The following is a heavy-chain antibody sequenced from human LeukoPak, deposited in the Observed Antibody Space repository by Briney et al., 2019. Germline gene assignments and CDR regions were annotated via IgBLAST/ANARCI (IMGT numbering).Heavy chain of an antibody. CDR2: IIPIFGTA. J-gene: IGHJ4*02. Sequence: SVKVSCKASGDTFSSYAISWVRQAPGQGLEWMGGIIPIFGTANYAQKFQGRVTITTDESTSTAYVELSSLRSEDTAVYYCARGPLGYSSSSYFDYWGQGTLVTVSS. CDR1: GDTFSSYA. V-gene: IGHV1-69*05. CDR3: ARGPLGYSSSSYFDY. D-gene: IGHD6-6*01.